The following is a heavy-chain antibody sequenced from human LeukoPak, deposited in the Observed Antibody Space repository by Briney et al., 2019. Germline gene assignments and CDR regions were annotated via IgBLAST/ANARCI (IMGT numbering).Heavy chain of an antibody. CDR3: ASSRYYDILTGSWPYYFDY. CDR1: GGSFSGHY. CDR2: INHSGGT. Sequence: SETLSLTCVVYGGSFSGHYWTWIRQPPGKGLEWIGEINHSGGTNYAPSLKSRVTISVDTSKVQFSLKLSSVTAADTAVYYCASSRYYDILTGSWPYYFDYWGQGTLVTVSS. J-gene: IGHJ4*02. D-gene: IGHD3-9*01. V-gene: IGHV4-34*01.